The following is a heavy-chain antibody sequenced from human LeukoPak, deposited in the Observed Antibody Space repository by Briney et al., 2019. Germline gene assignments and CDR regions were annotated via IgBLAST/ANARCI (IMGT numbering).Heavy chain of an antibody. CDR1: GFTFSSYA. J-gene: IGHJ5*02. D-gene: IGHD5-18*01. CDR3: AKAIVHQKRGYSYGYDPS. Sequence: GGSLRLSCAASGFTFSSYAMSWVRQAPGKGLEWVSAISGSGGSTYYADSVKGRFTISRDNSKNTLYLQMNSLRAEDTAVYYCAKAIVHQKRGYSYGYDPSWGQGTLVIVSS. V-gene: IGHV3-23*01. CDR2: ISGSGGST.